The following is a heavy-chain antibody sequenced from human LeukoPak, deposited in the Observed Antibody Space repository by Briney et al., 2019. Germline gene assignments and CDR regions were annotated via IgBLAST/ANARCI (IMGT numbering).Heavy chain of an antibody. J-gene: IGHJ5*02. Sequence: ASVKVSCKASGYTFTGYYMHWVRQAPGQGLEWMGWINPNSGGTNYAQQFQGRGTMTRDTSISTAYMELSRLRSDGTAVYYCASGAGGGSRYNWFDPWGQGTLVTVSS. CDR2: INPNSGGT. D-gene: IGHD2-15*01. CDR3: ASGAGGGSRYNWFDP. V-gene: IGHV1-2*02. CDR1: GYTFTGYY.